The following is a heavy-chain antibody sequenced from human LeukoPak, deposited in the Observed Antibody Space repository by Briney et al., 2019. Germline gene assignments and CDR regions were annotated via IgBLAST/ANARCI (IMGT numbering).Heavy chain of an antibody. J-gene: IGHJ3*02. V-gene: IGHV3-23*01. Sequence: GGSLRLSCAASGFTFSSYSMNWVRQAPGKGLEWVSAISAGGGSAHYADSVKGRFTISRDNSKHTLFLQMNSLRAEDTAVYYCARDPNGDYIGAFDMWGPGTMVTVSS. CDR1: GFTFSSYS. CDR2: ISAGGGSA. CDR3: ARDPNGDYIGAFDM. D-gene: IGHD4-17*01.